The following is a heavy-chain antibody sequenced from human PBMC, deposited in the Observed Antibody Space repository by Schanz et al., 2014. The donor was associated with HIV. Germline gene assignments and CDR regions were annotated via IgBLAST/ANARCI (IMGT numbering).Heavy chain of an antibody. CDR1: GFPFNSYG. J-gene: IGHJ4*02. D-gene: IGHD3-22*01. CDR3: AKPEYDSSGNSQTHFDY. V-gene: IGHV3-30*18. CDR2: TSYDGIKK. Sequence: PGRSLKLSCVASGFPFNSYGMHWVRQAPGKGLEWVAVTSYDGIKKNFADSVRGRFTISRDNSKNTLYLQMTTLRTEDTAVYYCAKPEYDSSGNSQTHFDYWGQGTLVSVSS.